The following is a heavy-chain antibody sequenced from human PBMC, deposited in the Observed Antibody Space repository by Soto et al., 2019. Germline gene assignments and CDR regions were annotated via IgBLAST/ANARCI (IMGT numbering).Heavy chain of an antibody. J-gene: IGHJ6*02. CDR1: GFTFSSYS. CDR3: ARDRIVGAPYYYYGMDV. V-gene: IGHV3-21*01. CDR2: ISSSSSYI. D-gene: IGHD1-26*01. Sequence: GGSLRLSCAASGFTFSSYSMNWVRQAPGKGLEWVSSISSSSSYIYYADSVKGRFTISRDNAKNSLYLQMNSLRAEDTAVYYCARDRIVGAPYYYYGMDVWGQGTTVTVSS.